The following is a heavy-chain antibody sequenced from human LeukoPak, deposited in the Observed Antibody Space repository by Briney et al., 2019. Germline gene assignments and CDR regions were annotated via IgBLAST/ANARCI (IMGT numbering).Heavy chain of an antibody. V-gene: IGHV3-7*03. CDR1: GFTFSSYW. CDR2: IKEDGSQK. Sequence: GGSLRLSCAASGFTFSSYWMSWVRQAPGKGLEWVANIKEDGSQKYYVDSVKGRFTISRDNAKNSLYLQMNSLRAEDTAVYYCAKPRISAITNSFDYWGQGILVTVSS. J-gene: IGHJ4*02. CDR3: AKPRISAITNSFDY. D-gene: IGHD2-2*01.